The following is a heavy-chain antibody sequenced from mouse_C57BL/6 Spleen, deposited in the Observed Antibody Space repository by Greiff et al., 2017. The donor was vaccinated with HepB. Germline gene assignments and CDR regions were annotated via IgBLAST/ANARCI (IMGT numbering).Heavy chain of an antibody. V-gene: IGHV1-52*01. CDR3: ARNDYDGTAYYFDY. Sequence: QVQLQQPGAELVRPGSSVKLSCKASGYTFTSYWMHWVKQRPIQGLEWIGNIDPSDSETHYNQKFKDKATLTVDKSSSTAYMQLSRLTSEDSAFYYCARNDYDGTAYYFDYWGQGTTLTVSS. CDR2: IDPSDSET. D-gene: IGHD2-4*01. J-gene: IGHJ2*01. CDR1: GYTFTSYW.